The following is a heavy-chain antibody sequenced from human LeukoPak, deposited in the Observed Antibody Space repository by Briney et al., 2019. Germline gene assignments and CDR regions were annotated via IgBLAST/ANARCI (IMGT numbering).Heavy chain of an antibody. CDR2: INPSGGST. D-gene: IGHD2-15*01. CDR1: GYTFTSYY. CDR3: ARDPYYSGGSCYWFDP. J-gene: IGHJ5*02. V-gene: IGHV1-46*01. Sequence: GASVKVSCKASGYTFTSYYMHWVRQAPGQGLEWMGIINPSGGSTSYAQKFQGRVTMTRDTSTSTVYMELSSLRSEDTAVYYCARDPYYSGGSCYWFDPWGQGTLVTVSS.